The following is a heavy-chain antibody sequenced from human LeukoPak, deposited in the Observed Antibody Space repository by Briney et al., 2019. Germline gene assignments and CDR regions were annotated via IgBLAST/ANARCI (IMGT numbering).Heavy chain of an antibody. V-gene: IGHV4-34*01. D-gene: IGHD2-15*01. J-gene: IGHJ4*02. Sequence: SETLSLTCAVYGESLNSYYWSWVRQPPGEGLEWIGDIYESGTIEYNPSLKSRVTISMVPSKQQFSLSLSSVTAADTAVYYCARGAWATRLGSWGLGTPVIVSS. CDR3: ARGAWATRLGS. CDR1: GESLNSYY. CDR2: IYESGTI.